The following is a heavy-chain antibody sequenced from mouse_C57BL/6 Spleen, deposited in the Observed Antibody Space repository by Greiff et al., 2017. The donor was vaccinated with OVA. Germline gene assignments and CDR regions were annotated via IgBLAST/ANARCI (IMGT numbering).Heavy chain of an antibody. J-gene: IGHJ4*01. CDR2: IDPEDGET. D-gene: IGHD2-1*01. CDR1: GFTFKDYY. CDR3: AIFYGNYGGYYAMDY. Sequence: VQLQQSGAELVKPGASVKLSCTASGFTFKDYYMHWVKQRTEQGLEWIGRIDPEDGETKYAPKFEGKATIKADTSSNTAYLQLSSLTSEDTAVYYCAIFYGNYGGYYAMDYWGQGTSVTVSS. V-gene: IGHV14-2*01.